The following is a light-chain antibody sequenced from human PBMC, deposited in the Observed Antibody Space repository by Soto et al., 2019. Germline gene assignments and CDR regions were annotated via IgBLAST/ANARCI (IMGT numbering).Light chain of an antibody. CDR1: SSDVGAYKY. V-gene: IGLV2-8*01. Sequence: QSALTQPPSASGSPGQSVTISCTGTSSDVGAYKYVSWYQQYPGKAPKLMIYEVSKRPSGVPDRFSGSKSGNTASLTVSGLQADYEADYYCTSSVGSDIWVFGSGTKVTVL. CDR3: TSSVGSDIWV. CDR2: EVS. J-gene: IGLJ3*02.